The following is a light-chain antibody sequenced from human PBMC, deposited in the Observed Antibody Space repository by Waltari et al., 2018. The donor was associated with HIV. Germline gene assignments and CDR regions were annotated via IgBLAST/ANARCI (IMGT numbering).Light chain of an antibody. V-gene: IGKV1-33*01. CDR2: DAS. CDR1: QDIRHY. J-gene: IGKJ4*01. Sequence: DIQMTQSPSSLSASVGDKVTITCQASQDIRHYLNWCQKKPGKAPNLLIYDASKLHTGVPSRFSGSGSGTHLTFTITSLQPEDIGTYYCQQFADLPLTFGGGTQVEI. CDR3: QQFADLPLT.